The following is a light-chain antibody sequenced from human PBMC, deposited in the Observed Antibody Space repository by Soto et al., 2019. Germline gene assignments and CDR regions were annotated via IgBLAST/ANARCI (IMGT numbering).Light chain of an antibody. CDR1: QTISSW. V-gene: IGKV1-5*03. Sequence: DIQMTHSPGTLSGSVVERVTITFRASQTISSWLAWYQQKPGKAPKLLIYKASTLKSGVPSRFSGSGSGTAFTLTISSLQPDDFATYYCQNYNSYSEEFGQGTKVDIK. CDR3: QNYNSYSEE. CDR2: KAS. J-gene: IGKJ1*01.